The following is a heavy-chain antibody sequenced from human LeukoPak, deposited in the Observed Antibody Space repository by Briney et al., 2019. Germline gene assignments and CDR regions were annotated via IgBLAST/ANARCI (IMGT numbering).Heavy chain of an antibody. CDR3: ARLRYFDWLLSAGNGMDV. J-gene: IGHJ6*02. D-gene: IGHD3-9*01. Sequence: ASVKVSCKASGYTFTGYYMHWVRQAPGQGLEWMGWINPNSGGTNYAQKFQGRVTMTRDTSISTAYMELRRLRSDDTAVYYCARLRYFDWLLSAGNGMDVWGQGTTVTVSS. V-gene: IGHV1-2*02. CDR1: GYTFTGYY. CDR2: INPNSGGT.